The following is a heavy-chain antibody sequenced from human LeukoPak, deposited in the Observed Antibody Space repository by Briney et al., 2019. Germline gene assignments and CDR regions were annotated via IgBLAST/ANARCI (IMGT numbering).Heavy chain of an antibody. D-gene: IGHD3-10*01. CDR3: ARDPNYYGSGSFDY. Sequence: PGGSLRLSCAASGFTFSSYWMSWVRQAPGKGLEWVANIKQDGSEKYYVDSVKCRFTISRDNAKNSLYLQMNSLRAEDTAVYYCARDPNYYGSGSFDYWGQGTLVTVSS. V-gene: IGHV3-7*01. J-gene: IGHJ4*02. CDR2: IKQDGSEK. CDR1: GFTFSSYW.